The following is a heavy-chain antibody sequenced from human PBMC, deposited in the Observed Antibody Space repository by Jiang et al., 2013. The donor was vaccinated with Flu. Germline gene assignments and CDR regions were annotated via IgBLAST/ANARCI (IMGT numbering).Heavy chain of an antibody. Sequence: SGGSISSYYWSWIRQPPGKGLEWIGYIYYSGSTNYNPSLKSRVTISVDTSKNQFSLKLSSVTAADTAVYYCASSLTPNQPALPPDHAFDIWGQGTMVTVSS. D-gene: IGHD6-25*01. CDR2: IYYSGST. V-gene: IGHV4-59*01. CDR1: GGSISSYY. CDR3: ASSLTPNQPALPPDHAFDI. J-gene: IGHJ3*02.